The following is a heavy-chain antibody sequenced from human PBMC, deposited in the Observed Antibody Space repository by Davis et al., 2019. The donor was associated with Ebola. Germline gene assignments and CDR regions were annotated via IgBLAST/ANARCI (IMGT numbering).Heavy chain of an antibody. CDR2: ISGSGGST. Sequence: PGGSLRLSCAVSGFTFSNYAMNWVRQAPGKGLEWVSAISGSGGSTYYADSVKGRFTISRDNSRNTLYLQMNSLRAEDTALYYCAKSIRGRSGNNWFDPWGQGTLVTVSS. J-gene: IGHJ5*02. CDR1: GFTFSNYA. D-gene: IGHD3-10*01. V-gene: IGHV3-23*01. CDR3: AKSIRGRSGNNWFDP.